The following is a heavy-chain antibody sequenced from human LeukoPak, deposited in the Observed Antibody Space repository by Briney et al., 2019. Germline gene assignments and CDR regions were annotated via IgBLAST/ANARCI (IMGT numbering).Heavy chain of an antibody. J-gene: IGHJ4*02. D-gene: IGHD3-22*01. Sequence: SETLSLTCTVSGGSLSSSSSYWGWIRQPPGKGLEWIGSIYYSGSTYYNPSLKSRVTISVDTSKNQFSLKLSSVTAADTAVYYCARRDTSSGYFDYWGQGTLVTVSS. CDR2: IYYSGST. CDR3: ARRDTSSGYFDY. V-gene: IGHV4-39*01. CDR1: GGSLSSSSSY.